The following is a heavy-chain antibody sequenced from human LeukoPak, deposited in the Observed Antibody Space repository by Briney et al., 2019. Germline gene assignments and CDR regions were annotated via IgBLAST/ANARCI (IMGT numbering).Heavy chain of an antibody. CDR3: ARDESAVAGPFDY. CDR1: GXTFSSYG. Sequence: GGSLRLSCAASGXTFSSYGMHWVRQAPGKGLEWVAVIWYDGSNKYYADSVKGRFTISRDNSKNTLYLQMNSLRAEDTAVYYCARDESAVAGPFDYWGQGTLVTVSS. J-gene: IGHJ4*02. CDR2: IWYDGSNK. V-gene: IGHV3-33*01. D-gene: IGHD6-19*01.